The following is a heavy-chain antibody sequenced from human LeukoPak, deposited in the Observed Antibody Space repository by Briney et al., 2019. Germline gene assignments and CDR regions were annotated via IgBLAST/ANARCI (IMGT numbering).Heavy chain of an antibody. D-gene: IGHD4-17*01. V-gene: IGHV3-53*01. CDR3: AGPRGDGDYFGAFDF. CDR1: GFTVSTNY. J-gene: IGHJ3*01. Sequence: PGGSLRLSCAASGFTVSTNYMSWVRQAPGKGLEWVSVIHSGGSTYYADSVKGRFTISSDNSKNTLYLQMDSLRAEDTAVYYCAGPRGDGDYFGAFDFWGRGTTVTVSS. CDR2: IHSGGST.